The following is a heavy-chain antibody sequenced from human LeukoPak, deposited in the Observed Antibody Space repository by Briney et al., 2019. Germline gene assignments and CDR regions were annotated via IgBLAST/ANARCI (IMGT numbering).Heavy chain of an antibody. CDR2: IDPSDSYT. CDR1: GYSFTSYW. CDR3: ASSFQGDCSSTSCYANY. Sequence: GESLKISCKGSGYSFTSYWISWVRQMPGQGLEWMGRIDPSDSYTNYSPSFQGHVTISADKSISTAYLQWSSLKASDTAMYYCASSFQGDCSSTSCYANYWGQGTLVTVSS. D-gene: IGHD2-2*01. J-gene: IGHJ4*02. V-gene: IGHV5-10-1*01.